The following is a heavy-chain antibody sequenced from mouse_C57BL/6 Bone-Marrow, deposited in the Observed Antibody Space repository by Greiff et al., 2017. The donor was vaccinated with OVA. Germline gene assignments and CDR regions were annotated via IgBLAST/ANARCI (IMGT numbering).Heavy chain of an antibody. Sequence: KQPGAELVRPGSSVKLSCKDSYFAFMASAMHWVKQRPGHGLEWIGSFTMYSDATEYSENFKGKATLTANTSSSTAYMELSSLTSEYSAVYYGARTYVHCNWYFDVWGTGTTVTVSS. CDR1: YFAFMASA. CDR3: ARTYVHCNWYFDV. CDR2: FTMYSDAT. J-gene: IGHJ1*03. V-gene: IGHV1-49*01.